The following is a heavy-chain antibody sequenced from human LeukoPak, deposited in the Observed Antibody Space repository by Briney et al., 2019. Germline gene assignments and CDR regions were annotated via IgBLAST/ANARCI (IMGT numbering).Heavy chain of an antibody. V-gene: IGHV3-21*01. CDR3: GRDPYDDYDY. J-gene: IGHJ4*02. Sequence: GGSLRLSCAASGFTFSTYTMNWVRQAPGKGLEWVSSISSSSGYIYYADSVKGRFTISRDNAKSSLSLQMNSLRAEDTAVYYCGRDPYDDYDYWGQGTLVTVSS. D-gene: IGHD4-17*01. CDR2: ISSSSGYI. CDR1: GFTFSTYT.